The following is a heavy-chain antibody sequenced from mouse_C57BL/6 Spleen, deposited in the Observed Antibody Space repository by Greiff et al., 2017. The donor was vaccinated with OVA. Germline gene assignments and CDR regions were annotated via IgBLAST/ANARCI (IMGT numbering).Heavy chain of an antibody. CDR2: INPSTGGT. J-gene: IGHJ2*01. Sequence: VQLQQSGPELVKPGASVKISCKASGYSFTGYYMNWVKQSPEKSLEWIGEINPSTGGTTYNQKFKAKATLTVDKSSSTAYMQLKSLTSEDSAVYCCAREDTGDFDYWGQGTTLTVSS. D-gene: IGHD3-3*01. CDR1: GYSFTGYY. V-gene: IGHV1-42*01. CDR3: AREDTGDFDY.